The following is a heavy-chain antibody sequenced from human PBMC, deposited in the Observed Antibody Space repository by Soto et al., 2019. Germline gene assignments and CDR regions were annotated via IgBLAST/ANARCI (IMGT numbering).Heavy chain of an antibody. Sequence: GASVKVSCKASGGTFSSYAISWVRQAPGQGLEWMGGIIPIFGTANYAQKFQGRVTITADESTSTAYMELSSLRSEDTAVYYCARPSLPYFYGSSGYSYAFDIWGQGTMVTVSS. V-gene: IGHV1-69*13. J-gene: IGHJ3*02. CDR1: GGTFSSYA. D-gene: IGHD3-22*01. CDR2: IIPIFGTA. CDR3: ARPSLPYFYGSSGYSYAFDI.